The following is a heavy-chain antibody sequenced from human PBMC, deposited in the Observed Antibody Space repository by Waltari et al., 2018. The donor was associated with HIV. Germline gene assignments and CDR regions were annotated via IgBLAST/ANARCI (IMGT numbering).Heavy chain of an antibody. D-gene: IGHD3-3*01. J-gene: IGHJ4*02. CDR3: AVQDGFFDF. CDR2: ISGSGDRT. Sequence: EVQLLESGGTLVRPGGSLRLSCTVYGFTLNNYALNWVCQAPGKGLEWVGGISGSGDRTDYAASAKGRFTISRDNSKKTLYLQMRGLRVDDTASYYCAVQDGFFDFWGRGTVVSVAS. V-gene: IGHV3-23*01. CDR1: GFTLNNYA.